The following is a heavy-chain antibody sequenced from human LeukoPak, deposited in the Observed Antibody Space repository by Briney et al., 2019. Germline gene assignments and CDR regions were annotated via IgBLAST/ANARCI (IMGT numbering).Heavy chain of an antibody. V-gene: IGHV4-34*01. CDR3: ARVGYCSSTSCYSANPDYYYYGMDV. D-gene: IGHD2-2*01. J-gene: IGHJ6*02. CDR2: INHSGST. CDR1: GGSFSGYY. Sequence: SETLSLTCAVYGGSFSGYYWSWIRQPSGKGLEWIGEINHSGSTNYNPSLKSRVTISVDTSKNQFSLKLSSVTAADTAVYYCARVGYCSSTSCYSANPDYYYYGMDVRGQGTTVTVSS.